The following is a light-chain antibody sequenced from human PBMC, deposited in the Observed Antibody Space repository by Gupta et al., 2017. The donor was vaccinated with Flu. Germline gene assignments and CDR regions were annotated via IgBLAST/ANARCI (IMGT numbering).Light chain of an antibody. CDR1: NIGSRH. V-gene: IGLV3-21*02. CDR3: QAGDRSSDHWV. CDR2: DDS. J-gene: IGLJ3*02. Sequence: SYVLTQLPSVSVAPGPTARITCGGNNIGSRHVHWYQQKPGQAPVLVVYDDSGRPSGIPERFSGSNCGNTATMTSTRVEAGDEADYYCQAGDRSSDHWVFGGGTKLTVL.